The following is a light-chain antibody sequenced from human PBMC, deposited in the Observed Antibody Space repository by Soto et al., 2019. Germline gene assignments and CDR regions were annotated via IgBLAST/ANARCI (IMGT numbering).Light chain of an antibody. Sequence: QSVLTQPASVSGSPGQSITISCTGTSNDVGGYKYVSWHQQHPGKAPKLMIYEVSNRPSGVSTRFSASRSGNTASLTISGLQPEDEADYYCSVYTSIKEVFGGGTQLTVL. V-gene: IGLV2-14*01. J-gene: IGLJ2*01. CDR3: SVYTSIKEV. CDR1: SNDVGGYKY. CDR2: EVS.